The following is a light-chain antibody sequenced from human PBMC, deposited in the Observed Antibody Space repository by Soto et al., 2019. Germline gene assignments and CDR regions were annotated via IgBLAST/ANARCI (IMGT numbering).Light chain of an antibody. CDR3: HHFNYWPGT. CDR2: GAS. J-gene: IGKJ2*01. V-gene: IGKV3-15*01. CDR1: QDVGIN. Sequence: LMTQSPAILSVSPGERVTLSCRASQDVGINLAWYQQKPGHAPRLVVYGASTRATAFPARFSGSGYGTDFTLTISSLQSEDLAVYYFHHFNYWPGTFVQGTKLEIK.